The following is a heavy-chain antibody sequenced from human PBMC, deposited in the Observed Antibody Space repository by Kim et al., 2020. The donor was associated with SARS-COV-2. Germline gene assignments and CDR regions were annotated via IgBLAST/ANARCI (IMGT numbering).Heavy chain of an antibody. Sequence: GGSLRLSCAASGFTFSSYSMNWVRQAPGKGLEWVSSISSSSSYIYYADSVKGRFTISRDNAKNSLYLQMNSLRAEDTAVYYCARGGGDLGFQHWGQGTLVTVSS. D-gene: IGHD3-16*01. J-gene: IGHJ1*01. V-gene: IGHV3-21*01. CDR3: ARGGGDLGFQH. CDR1: GFTFSSYS. CDR2: ISSSSSYI.